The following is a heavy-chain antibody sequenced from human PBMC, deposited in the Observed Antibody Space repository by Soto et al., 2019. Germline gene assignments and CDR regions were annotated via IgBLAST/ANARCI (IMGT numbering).Heavy chain of an antibody. D-gene: IGHD3-22*01. V-gene: IGHV4-59*01. CDR2: IYYSGST. CDR3: ARWGGYYDSSGYYQTGIDY. Sequence: QVQLQESGPGLVKPSETLSLTCTVSGGSISSYYWSWIRQPPGKGLEWIGYIYYSGSTNYNPSLKSRVTISVDTSKNQFSLKLSSVTAADTAVYYCARWGGYYDSSGYYQTGIDYWGQGTLVTVSS. CDR1: GGSISSYY. J-gene: IGHJ4*02.